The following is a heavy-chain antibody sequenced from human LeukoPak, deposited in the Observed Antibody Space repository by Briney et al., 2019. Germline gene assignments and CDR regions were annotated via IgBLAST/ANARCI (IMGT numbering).Heavy chain of an antibody. D-gene: IGHD3-16*01. CDR3: TTVHGAGPVNFDY. CDR1: GFTFSSVW. V-gene: IGHV3-15*01. CDR2: IKSRTDGETT. Sequence: PGGSLRLSCTASGFTFSSVWMTWVRQAPGKGLERVGRIKSRTDGETTDYAAPVKGRFSISRDDSENTLYLQMNSLKNEDTAVYFCTTVHGAGPVNFDYWGQGSLVTVSS. J-gene: IGHJ4*02.